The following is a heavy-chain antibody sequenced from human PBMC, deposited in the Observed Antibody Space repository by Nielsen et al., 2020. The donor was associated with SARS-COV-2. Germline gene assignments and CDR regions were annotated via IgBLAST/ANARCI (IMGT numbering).Heavy chain of an antibody. V-gene: IGHV1-69*05. Sequence: WVRQAPGQGLEWMGGIIPIFGTANYAQKFQGRVTMTRDTSTSTVYMELSSLRSEDTAVYYCAREAAAAGATIDYWGQGTLVTVSS. CDR2: IIPIFGTA. CDR3: AREAAAAGATIDY. D-gene: IGHD6-13*01. J-gene: IGHJ4*02.